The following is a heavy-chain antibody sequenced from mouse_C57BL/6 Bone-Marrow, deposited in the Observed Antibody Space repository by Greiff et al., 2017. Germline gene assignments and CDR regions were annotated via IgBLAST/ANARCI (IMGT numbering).Heavy chain of an antibody. CDR3: ARSNESAYDYDLFDY. V-gene: IGHV1-4*01. J-gene: IGHJ2*01. Sequence: VQLQQSGAELARPGASVKMSCKASGYTFTSYTMHWVKQRPGQGLEWIGYINPSSGYTKYNQKFTDKATLTADKSSSTAYMQLSSLTSEDSAVYYCARSNESAYDYDLFDYWGQGTTLTVSS. CDR2: INPSSGYT. CDR1: GYTFTSYT. D-gene: IGHD2-4*01.